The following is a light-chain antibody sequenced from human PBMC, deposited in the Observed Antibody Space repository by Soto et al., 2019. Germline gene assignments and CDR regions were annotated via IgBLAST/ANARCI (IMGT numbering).Light chain of an antibody. V-gene: IGLV2-8*01. CDR2: EVS. CDR3: SSYAGSNNVV. Sequence: QSALTQPPSASVSPGQSVTISCTGTSSDVGGYNYVSWYQQHPGKAPKLMIYEVSKRPSGVPDRFSGSKSGNTASLTVSGLQAEDEADYYCSSYAGSNNVVFGGGTKVTVL. J-gene: IGLJ2*01. CDR1: SSDVGGYNY.